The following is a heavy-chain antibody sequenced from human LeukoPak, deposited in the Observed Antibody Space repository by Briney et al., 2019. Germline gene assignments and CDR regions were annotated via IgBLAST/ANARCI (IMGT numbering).Heavy chain of an antibody. J-gene: IGHJ6*02. Sequence: GGSLRLSCAASGFTFSSNWMHWVRQAPGKGLVWVSRINEDGSTTNYADSVKGRSTIFRDNAKNTLYLQMNSLRAEDTAVYYCVRDLGGRSGHWGQGTTVTVSS. CDR3: VRDLGGRSGH. CDR2: INEDGSTT. D-gene: IGHD1-26*01. V-gene: IGHV3-74*01. CDR1: GFTFSSNW.